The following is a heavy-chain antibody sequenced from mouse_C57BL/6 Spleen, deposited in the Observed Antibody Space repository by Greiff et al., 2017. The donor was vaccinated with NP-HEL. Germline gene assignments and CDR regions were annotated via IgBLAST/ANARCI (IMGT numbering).Heavy chain of an antibody. Sequence: QVQLQQPGAELVKPGASVKLSCKASGYTFTSYWMHWVKQRPGRGLEWIGRIVPNSGGTKYNEKFKSKATLTVDKPSSTAYMQLSSLTSEDSAVYYCARGGDDYDGFAYWGQGTLVTVSA. V-gene: IGHV1-62-3*01. J-gene: IGHJ3*01. CDR3: ARGGDDYDGFAY. CDR2: IVPNSGGT. CDR1: GYTFTSYW. D-gene: IGHD2-4*01.